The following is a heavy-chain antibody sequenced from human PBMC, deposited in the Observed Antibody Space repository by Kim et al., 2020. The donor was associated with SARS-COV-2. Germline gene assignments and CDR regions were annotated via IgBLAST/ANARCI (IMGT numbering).Heavy chain of an antibody. CDR1: GFTFSSYW. J-gene: IGHJ6*02. D-gene: IGHD3-22*01. CDR3: ARGEWYYYDSSGYWGYYYYGMDV. CDR2: INSDGSST. Sequence: GGSLRLSCAASGFTFSSYWMHWVRQAPGKGLVWVSRINSDGSSTSYADSVKGRFTISRDNAKNTLYLQMNSLRAEDTAVYYCARGEWYYYDSSGYWGYYYYGMDVWGQGTTVTVSS. V-gene: IGHV3-74*01.